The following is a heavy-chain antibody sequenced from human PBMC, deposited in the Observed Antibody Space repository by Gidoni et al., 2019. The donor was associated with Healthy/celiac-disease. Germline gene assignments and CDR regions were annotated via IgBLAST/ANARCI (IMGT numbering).Heavy chain of an antibody. CDR1: GFTFSSYA. J-gene: IGHJ6*02. CDR3: AKDRGNGMDV. Sequence: VQLLESGGGLAQPGGYLRLSRAGSGFTFSSYAMSWVRQAPGKGLEWVSAISGSGGSTYYADSVKGRFTISRDNSKNTLYLQMNSLRAEDTAVYYCAKDRGNGMDVWGQGTTVTVSS. CDR2: ISGSGGST. V-gene: IGHV3-23*01.